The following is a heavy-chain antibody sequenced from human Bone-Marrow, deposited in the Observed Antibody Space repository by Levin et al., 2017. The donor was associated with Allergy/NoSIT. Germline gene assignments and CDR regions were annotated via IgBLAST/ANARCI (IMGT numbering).Heavy chain of an antibody. V-gene: IGHV1-2*02. CDR2: INPNSGGT. D-gene: IGHD3-10*01. CDR3: ARDSGSGNSGITMVRGDPKRYYYYMDV. CDR1: GYTFTGYY. J-gene: IGHJ6*03. Sequence: GASVKVSCKASGYTFTGYYMHWVRQAPGQGLEWMGWINPNSGGTNYAQKFQGRVTMTRDTSISTAYMELSRLRSDDTAVYYCARDSGSGNSGITMVRGDPKRYYYYMDVWGKGTTVTVSS.